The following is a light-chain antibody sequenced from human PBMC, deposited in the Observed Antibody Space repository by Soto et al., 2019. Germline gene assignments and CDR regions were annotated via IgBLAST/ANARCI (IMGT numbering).Light chain of an antibody. Sequence: DIQMTQSPSSLSASVGDRVTITCRASQSISSSLNWYQQKPGKAPKLLISAASSLQSGVPSRFSGSESGTEFTLTISSLQPEDFATYFCHQTHSTSWTFGQGTNVEIK. V-gene: IGKV1-39*01. CDR2: AAS. J-gene: IGKJ1*01. CDR1: QSISSS. CDR3: HQTHSTSWT.